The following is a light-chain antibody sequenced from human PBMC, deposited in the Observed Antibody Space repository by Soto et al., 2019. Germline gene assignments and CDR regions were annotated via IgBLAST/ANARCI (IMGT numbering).Light chain of an antibody. CDR2: EVN. V-gene: IGLV2-8*01. J-gene: IGLJ1*01. Sequence: QSALTQPPSASGSPGQSVTISCTGTSTDVGGYDYVSWYQQHPGKVPKLMIYEVNKRPSGVPDRFSGSKSGNTDSLTVSGLQPEAESDYYCTSYAGGNNVFGTGTKLTVL. CDR3: TSYAGGNNV. CDR1: STDVGGYDY.